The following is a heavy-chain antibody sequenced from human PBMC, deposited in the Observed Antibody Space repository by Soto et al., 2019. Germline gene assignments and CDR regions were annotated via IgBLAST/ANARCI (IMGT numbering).Heavy chain of an antibody. CDR3: AAVGATYYFDY. Sequence: SVKVSCKASGFTFTSSAVQWVRQARGQRLEWIGWIVVGSGNTNYAQKFQERVTITRDMSTSTAYVELSSLRSEDTAVYYCAAVGATYYFDYWGQGTLVTVSS. D-gene: IGHD1-26*01. CDR1: GFTFTSSA. CDR2: IVVGSGNT. V-gene: IGHV1-58*01. J-gene: IGHJ4*02.